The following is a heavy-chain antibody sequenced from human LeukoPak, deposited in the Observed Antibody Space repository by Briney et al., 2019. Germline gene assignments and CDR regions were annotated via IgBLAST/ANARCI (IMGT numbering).Heavy chain of an antibody. CDR1: GGSFSGYY. CDR2: INHSGST. Sequence: SETLSLTCAVYGGSFSGYYWSWIRQPPGKGLECIGEINHSGSTNYNPSLKSRVTISVDTSKNQFSLKLSSVTAADTAVYYCAREVYYGSGSYYQTANFDYWGQGTLVTVSS. V-gene: IGHV4-34*01. CDR3: AREVYYGSGSYYQTANFDY. D-gene: IGHD3-10*01. J-gene: IGHJ4*02.